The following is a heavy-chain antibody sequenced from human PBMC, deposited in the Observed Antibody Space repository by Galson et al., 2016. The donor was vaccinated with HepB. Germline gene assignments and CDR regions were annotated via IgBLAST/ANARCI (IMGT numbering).Heavy chain of an antibody. CDR2: IWYDGAKK. CDR3: ARDVAVAGTGVDY. J-gene: IGHJ4*02. D-gene: IGHD6-19*01. Sequence: SLRLSCAASGFTFSSYGMHWVRQAPGKGLEWVAVIWYDGAKKYYADSVKDRFTISRDNSNNKLYLLINSLRAEDTAVYYCARDVAVAGTGVDYWGQGTLVSVSS. V-gene: IGHV3-33*01. CDR1: GFTFSSYG.